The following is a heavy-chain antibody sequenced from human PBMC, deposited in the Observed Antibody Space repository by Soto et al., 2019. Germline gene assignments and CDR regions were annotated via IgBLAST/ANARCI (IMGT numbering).Heavy chain of an antibody. Sequence: PGGSLGISCEASEFRFSSYAMHWIRQAPGKGLEWVAVISFDGNIIQYADSVKGRFIISRDNIKNTLYLQMNSLRGEDTAVYYCARTFDTITYYFDYWGQGTQVTVSS. CDR2: ISFDGNII. V-gene: IGHV3-30-3*01. D-gene: IGHD3-9*01. J-gene: IGHJ4*02. CDR1: EFRFSSYA. CDR3: ARTFDTITYYFDY.